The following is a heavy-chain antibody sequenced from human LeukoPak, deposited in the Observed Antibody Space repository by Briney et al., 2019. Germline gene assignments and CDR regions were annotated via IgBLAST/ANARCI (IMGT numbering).Heavy chain of an antibody. CDR1: GRSISSSSYY. Sequence: SETLSLTCTVSGRSISSSSYYWGWIRQPPGRGLEWIGRIYYSGSTYYNPTLKTRGTGSLHPSKNTCSLKLSSVTAADTAVYYWARTGQQWLVRQGLFDYWGQGTLVTVSS. CDR2: IYYSGST. D-gene: IGHD6-19*01. CDR3: ARTGQQWLVRQGLFDY. J-gene: IGHJ4*02. V-gene: IGHV4-39*01.